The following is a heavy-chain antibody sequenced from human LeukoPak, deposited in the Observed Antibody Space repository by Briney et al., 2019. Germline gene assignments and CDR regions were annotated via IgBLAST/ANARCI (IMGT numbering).Heavy chain of an antibody. V-gene: IGHV4-34*01. J-gene: IGHJ5*02. CDR2: INHSGST. CDR1: GRSFSGYY. CDR3: ARWGEASPQFDP. Sequence: SETLSLTCAVYGRSFSGYYWSWIRQPPGKGLEWIGEINHSGSTNYNPSLKSRVTISVDTSKSQFSLKLSSVTAADTAVYYCARWGEASPQFDPWGQGTLVTVSS. D-gene: IGHD3-10*01.